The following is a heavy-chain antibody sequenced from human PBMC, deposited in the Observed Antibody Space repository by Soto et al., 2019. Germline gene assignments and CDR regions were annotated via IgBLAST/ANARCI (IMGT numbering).Heavy chain of an antibody. CDR2: IYPTNSET. Sequence: PGDSLKISCQGSGYAFINFWIGWVRQTPGKGLEWMGIIYPTNSETRYSPSFQGQVTMSVDKSTATAYLQWSSLKASDSAIYYCARPGGSGTYYTFDYWGQGTPVTVT. V-gene: IGHV5-51*01. D-gene: IGHD3-10*01. J-gene: IGHJ4*02. CDR1: GYAFINFW. CDR3: ARPGGSGTYYTFDY.